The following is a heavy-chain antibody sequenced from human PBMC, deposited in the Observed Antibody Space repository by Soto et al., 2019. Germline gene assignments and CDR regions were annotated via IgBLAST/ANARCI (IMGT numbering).Heavy chain of an antibody. CDR2: IYTDGTT. D-gene: IGHD6-19*01. CDR1: GFTVNYNY. CDR3: ARAKPPSYSSGWYGFDY. J-gene: IGHJ4*02. Sequence: QLGGSLRLSCAASGFTVNYNYMTWVRQAPGKGLEWVSVIYTDGTTYYADSVRGRFTISRDNSKNTLDLQINSLRAEDTAIYYCARAKPPSYSSGWYGFDYWGQGTLVTVSP. V-gene: IGHV3-66*01.